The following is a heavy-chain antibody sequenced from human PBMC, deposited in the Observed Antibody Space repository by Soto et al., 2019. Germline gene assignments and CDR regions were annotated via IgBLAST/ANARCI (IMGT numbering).Heavy chain of an antibody. Sequence: PSETLSLTCTVSGGSVSSGYYWSWVRQPPGKGLEWIGEINHSGSSNYNPSLKSRVTISVDTSRNQFSLKLSSVTAADTAVYYCARGTWESRFDPWARGTLVTVSS. V-gene: IGHV4-34*01. J-gene: IGHJ5*02. CDR3: ARGTWESRFDP. CDR2: INHSGSS. CDR1: GGSVSSGYY. D-gene: IGHD1-26*01.